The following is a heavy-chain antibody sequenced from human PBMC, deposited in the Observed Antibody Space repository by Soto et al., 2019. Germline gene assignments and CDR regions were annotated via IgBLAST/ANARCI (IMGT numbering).Heavy chain of an antibody. CDR1: GFTFSSYA. V-gene: IGHV3-64D*06. Sequence: GGSLRLSCSASGFTFSSYAMHWVRQAPGKGLEYDSAISSKGGSTYYADTVKGRFTISRDNSKNTLYLQMSSLRAEDTAVYYCVKILHKAYYDILTGYFDYWGQGTLVTVSS. CDR2: ISSKGGST. D-gene: IGHD3-9*01. CDR3: VKILHKAYYDILTGYFDY. J-gene: IGHJ4*02.